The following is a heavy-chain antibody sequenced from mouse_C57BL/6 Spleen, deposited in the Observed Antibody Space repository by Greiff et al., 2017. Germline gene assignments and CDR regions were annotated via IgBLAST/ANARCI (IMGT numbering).Heavy chain of an antibody. J-gene: IGHJ4*01. V-gene: IGHV1-53*01. CDR2: INPSNGGT. CDR1: GYTFTSYW. D-gene: IGHD2-4*01. CDR3: ARSIYYDDDDGSRAMDY. Sequence: QVQLQQPGTELVKPGASVKLSCKASGYTFTSYWMHWVKQRPGQGLEWIGNINPSNGGTNYNEKFKSKATLTVDKSSSTAYMQLSSLTSDDSAVYYCARSIYYDDDDGSRAMDYWGQGTSVTVSS.